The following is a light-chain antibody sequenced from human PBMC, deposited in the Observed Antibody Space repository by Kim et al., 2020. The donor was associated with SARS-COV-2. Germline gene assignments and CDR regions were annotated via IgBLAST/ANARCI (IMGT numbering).Light chain of an antibody. Sequence: EIVLTQSPGTLSLSPGERATVSCRASQSVTNNYLAWYQQKPGQAPRLLIYGASSRFTGIPDRFSGSGSGTGFTLIISRLEPEDFAVYYCQQYGSGRTFGQGTKVDIK. V-gene: IGKV3-20*01. CDR3: QQYGSGRT. CDR2: GAS. CDR1: QSVTNNY. J-gene: IGKJ1*01.